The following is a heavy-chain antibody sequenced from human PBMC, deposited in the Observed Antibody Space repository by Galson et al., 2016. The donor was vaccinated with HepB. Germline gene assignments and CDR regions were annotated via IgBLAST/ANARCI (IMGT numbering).Heavy chain of an antibody. J-gene: IGHJ4*02. CDR1: GFTFTDHA. Sequence: SLRLSCAASGFTFTDHAMSWVRLVPGKGLEWVAVVSGNGGTIYYSDSVKGRFTISRDNSKNTLYLQMNSLRAEDTATYYCAKEMRWLKLGLDYWGQGTLVTVSS. V-gene: IGHV3-23*01. D-gene: IGHD5-24*01. CDR3: AKEMRWLKLGLDY. CDR2: VSGNGGTI.